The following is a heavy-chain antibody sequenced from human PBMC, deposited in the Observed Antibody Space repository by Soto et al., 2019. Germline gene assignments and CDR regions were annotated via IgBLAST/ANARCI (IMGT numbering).Heavy chain of an antibody. V-gene: IGHV3-30*03. CDR1: GFVSNDYD. J-gene: IGHJ5*02. Sequence: QVQLAESGGVVVQPGRSLRLSCATSGFVSNDYDIHWVRQAPGKGLAWLASISYDGTKKYYAESVRGRFTISRDNSKNTLSLQLNSLGAEDTAVYYCSRGIKGGLDAWGPGNLVNVSS. D-gene: IGHD2-21*01. CDR2: ISYDGTKK. CDR3: SRGIKGGLDA.